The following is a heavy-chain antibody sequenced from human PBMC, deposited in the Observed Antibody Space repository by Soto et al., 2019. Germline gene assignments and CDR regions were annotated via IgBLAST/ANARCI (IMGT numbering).Heavy chain of an antibody. CDR2: LSRGGGTT. CDR1: GFTFSSHG. Sequence: GGSLRLSCAASGFTFSSHGMSWVRQVPGKGLEWIAGLSRGGGTTYYADSVKGRFTISRDNSKNILDLIMNSLKVEDTALYYCAKDGQFSTDWFDVWGQGTMVTVSS. V-gene: IGHV3-23*01. J-gene: IGHJ3*01. CDR3: AKDGQFSTDWFDV. D-gene: IGHD6-6*01.